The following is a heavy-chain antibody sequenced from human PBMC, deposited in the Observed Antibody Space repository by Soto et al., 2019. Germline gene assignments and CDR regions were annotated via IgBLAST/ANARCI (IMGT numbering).Heavy chain of an antibody. J-gene: IGHJ6*02. V-gene: IGHV3-9*01. Sequence: PGGSLRLSCAASGFTFDDYAMHWFRQAPGKGLEWVSGISWNSGSIGYADSVKGRFTISRDNAKNSLYLQMNSLRAEDTALYYCAKDIGYYGSGSHRTRPYYYGMDVWGQGTTVTVSS. D-gene: IGHD3-10*01. CDR1: GFTFDDYA. CDR3: AKDIGYYGSGSHRTRPYYYGMDV. CDR2: ISWNSGSI.